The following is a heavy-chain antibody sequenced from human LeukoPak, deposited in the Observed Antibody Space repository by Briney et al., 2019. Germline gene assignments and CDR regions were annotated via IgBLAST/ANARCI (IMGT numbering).Heavy chain of an antibody. CDR1: GFTFSSYW. CDR2: IKQDGSEK. CDR3: ARDTIAAAETGDYYGMDV. V-gene: IGHV3-7*01. Sequence: GGSLRPSCAASGFTFSSYWMSWVRQAPGKGREWVANIKQDGSEKYYVDSVKGRFTISRDNAKNSLYLQMNSLRAEDTAVYYCARDTIAAAETGDYYGMDVWGQGTTVTVSS. J-gene: IGHJ6*02. D-gene: IGHD6-13*01.